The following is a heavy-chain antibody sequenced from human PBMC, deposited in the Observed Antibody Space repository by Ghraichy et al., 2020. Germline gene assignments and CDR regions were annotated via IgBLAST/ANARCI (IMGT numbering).Heavy chain of an antibody. CDR1: GGSFSGYY. CDR3: ASPSDYYDSSGCTHAFAI. Sequence: SETLSLTCAVYGGSFSGYYWSWIRLPPGKGLEMIGEINHIGSTNYNPSLKSRVTISIDTSKNQFSLNLNSVTAADTAVYYCASPSDYYDSSGCTHAFAIWGQGTMVTVSS. V-gene: IGHV4-34*01. D-gene: IGHD3-22*01. J-gene: IGHJ3*02. CDR2: INHIGST.